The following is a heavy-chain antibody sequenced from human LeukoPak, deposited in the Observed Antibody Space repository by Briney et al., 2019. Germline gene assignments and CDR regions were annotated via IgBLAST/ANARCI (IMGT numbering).Heavy chain of an antibody. CDR1: GYTFTGYY. CDR2: INPNSGGT. V-gene: IGHV1-2*02. Sequence: VASVKVSCKASGYTFTGYYMHWVRQAPGQGLEWMGWINPNSGGTNYAQKFQGRVTMTEDTSTDTANMELSSLRSEDTAVYYCATTGPYDSSGYYNYWGQGTLVTVSS. CDR3: ATTGPYDSSGYYNY. D-gene: IGHD3-22*01. J-gene: IGHJ4*02.